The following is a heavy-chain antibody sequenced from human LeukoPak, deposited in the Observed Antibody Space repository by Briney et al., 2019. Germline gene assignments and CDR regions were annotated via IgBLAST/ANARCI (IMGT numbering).Heavy chain of an antibody. Sequence: PSENLSLTCTVYGGSISSGSYYWNCIRQPAGKGLERIRRIYTSGSTNYNPSLKSRVTISVDTSKNQFSLKLSSVTAADTAVYYCARDGYDSSGLDYWGQGTLVTVSS. CDR2: IYTSGST. J-gene: IGHJ4*02. CDR1: GGSISSGSYY. V-gene: IGHV4-61*02. D-gene: IGHD3-22*01. CDR3: ARDGYDSSGLDY.